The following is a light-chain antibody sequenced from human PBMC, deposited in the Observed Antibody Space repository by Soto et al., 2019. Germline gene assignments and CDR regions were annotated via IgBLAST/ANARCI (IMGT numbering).Light chain of an antibody. CDR3: QSYDSSLSEGV. CDR1: SSNIGAGYD. V-gene: IGLV1-40*01. CDR2: ANN. Sequence: QSVLTQPPSVSGAPGQRVTISCTGSSSNIGAGYDVHWYQQLPGTVPKLLMYANNNRPSGVPDRFSGSRSGTSASLAISGLQAGDEADYYCQSYDSSLSEGVFGGGTQLTVL. J-gene: IGLJ2*01.